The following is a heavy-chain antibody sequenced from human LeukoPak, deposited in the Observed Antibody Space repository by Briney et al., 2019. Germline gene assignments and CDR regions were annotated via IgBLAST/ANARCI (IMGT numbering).Heavy chain of an antibody. V-gene: IGHV1-2*02. CDR2: INPNSGDT. J-gene: IGHJ4*02. D-gene: IGHD6-13*01. CDR1: GYTFTGYY. Sequence: ALVKVSCKASGYTFTGYYMHWVRQAPGQGLEWMGWINPNSGDTNYAQKFQGRVTMTRDTSISTAYMELSTLRSDDTAVYYCAIIAAAGKNWGQGTLVTVSS. CDR3: AIIAAAGKN.